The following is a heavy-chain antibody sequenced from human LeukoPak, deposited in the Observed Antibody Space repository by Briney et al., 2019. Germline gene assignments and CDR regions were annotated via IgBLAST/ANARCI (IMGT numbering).Heavy chain of an antibody. V-gene: IGHV1-69*04. CDR3: ARVIYYGSGSFFDY. J-gene: IGHJ4*02. Sequence: SVKVSCKASGGTFSSYAISWVRQAPGQPLGWMGRIIPILGIANYAQKFQGRVTMTRNTSISTAYMELSSLRSEDTAVYYCARVIYYGSGSFFDYWGQGTLVTVSS. CDR1: GGTFSSYA. D-gene: IGHD3-10*01. CDR2: IIPILGIA.